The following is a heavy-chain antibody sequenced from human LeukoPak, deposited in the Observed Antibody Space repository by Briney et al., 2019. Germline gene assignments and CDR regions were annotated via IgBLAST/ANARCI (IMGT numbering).Heavy chain of an antibody. D-gene: IGHD3-10*01. CDR2: INPTGTAT. CDR1: GYTFTGYY. Sequence: ASVKVSCKASGYTFTGYYMHWVRQAPGQGLEWVGLINPTGTATLYAQKFQGRITLTRDMSTSTDYMELRSLKSEDTAVYYCARDNSVGDIAWWFDPWGQGTLVTVSS. V-gene: IGHV1-46*01. J-gene: IGHJ5*02. CDR3: ARDNSVGDIAWWFDP.